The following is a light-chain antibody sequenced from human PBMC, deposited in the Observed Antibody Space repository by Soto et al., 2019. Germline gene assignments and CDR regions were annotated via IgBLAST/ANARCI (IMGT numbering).Light chain of an antibody. V-gene: IGLV2-8*01. Sequence: QSALTQPPSASGSPGQSVTISCTGTTSDIGRYNYVSWYQQHPGTAPKLIIYEVRKRPSGVPDRFSASKSANSASLTVSGLQPEDEADYNCGSYGGSNNWVFGGGTKLTVL. CDR3: GSYGGSNNWV. J-gene: IGLJ3*02. CDR1: TSDIGRYNY. CDR2: EVR.